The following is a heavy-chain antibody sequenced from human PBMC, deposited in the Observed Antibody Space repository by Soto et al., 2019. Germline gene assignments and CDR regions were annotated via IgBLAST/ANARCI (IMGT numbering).Heavy chain of an antibody. CDR1: GFTFSSYS. V-gene: IGHV3-21*01. D-gene: IGHD6-19*01. CDR2: ISSSSSYI. CDR3: ARETIAVAGANDY. J-gene: IGHJ4*02. Sequence: VQLVESGGGLVKPGGSLRLSCAASGFTFSSYSMNWVRQDPGKGLEWVSSISSSSSYIYYADSVKGRFTISRDNAKNSLYLQMNSLRAEDTAVYYCARETIAVAGANDYWGQGTLVTVSS.